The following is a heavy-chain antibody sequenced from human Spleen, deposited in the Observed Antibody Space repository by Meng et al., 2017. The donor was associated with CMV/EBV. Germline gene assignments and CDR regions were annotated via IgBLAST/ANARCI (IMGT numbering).Heavy chain of an antibody. CDR1: TFKSYG. Sequence: TFKSYGMHWVRQTPGKGLEWLAYLGYDGSKKNYADSAKGRFTISRDNSKNTLDLQMNSLRPEDTAVYYCVKEGGNSASPVYFYSGMDVWGQGTTVTVSS. J-gene: IGHJ6*02. CDR2: LGYDGSKK. CDR3: VKEGGNSASPVYFYSGMDV. V-gene: IGHV3-30*02. D-gene: IGHD1-7*01.